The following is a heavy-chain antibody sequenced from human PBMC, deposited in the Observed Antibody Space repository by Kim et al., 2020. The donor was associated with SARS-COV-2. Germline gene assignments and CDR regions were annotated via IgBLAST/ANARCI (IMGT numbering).Heavy chain of an antibody. D-gene: IGHD2-15*01. CDR1: GYTFTSYD. V-gene: IGHV1-8*01. CDR3: ARGMKFRGLIVVVVPYYYYGMDV. J-gene: IGHJ6*02. CDR2: MNPNSGNT. Sequence: ASVKVSCKASGYTFTSYDINWVRQATGQGLEWMGWMNPNSGNTGYAQKFQGRVTMTRNTSISTAYMELSSLRSEDTAVYYCARGMKFRGLIVVVVPYYYYGMDVWGQGTRVTVSS.